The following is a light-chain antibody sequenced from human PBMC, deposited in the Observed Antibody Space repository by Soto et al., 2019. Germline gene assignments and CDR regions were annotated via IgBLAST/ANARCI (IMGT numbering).Light chain of an antibody. V-gene: IGKV2-30*02. J-gene: IGKJ5*01. CDR2: KVS. Sequence: DVVMTQSPLSLPVTLGHRSSISCRSNQILLHSDVIAYFSWFQQRPGRSPRRLIDKVSNQDSGVPARFSGSGSGTDFALKISRVEAEDVGVYYCMQGTHWPSTFGQGTRVEIK. CDR1: QILLHSDVIAY. CDR3: MQGTHWPST.